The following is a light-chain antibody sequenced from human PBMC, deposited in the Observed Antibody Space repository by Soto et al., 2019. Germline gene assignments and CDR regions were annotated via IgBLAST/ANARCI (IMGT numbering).Light chain of an antibody. CDR3: VLYMGSGIWV. Sequence: QTVVTQEPSFSVSPGGTVTLTCGLSSGSVSTSYYPSCYQQTPGQAPRTLIYSTNTRSSGVPDRFSGSILGNKAALTITGAQADDESDYYCVLYMGSGIWVFGVGTKVTVL. CDR1: SGSVSTSYY. J-gene: IGLJ3*02. CDR2: STN. V-gene: IGLV8-61*01.